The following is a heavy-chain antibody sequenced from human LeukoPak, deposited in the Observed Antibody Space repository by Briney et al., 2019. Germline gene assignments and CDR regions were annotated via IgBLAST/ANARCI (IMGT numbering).Heavy chain of an antibody. D-gene: IGHD3-22*01. Sequence: GGSLRLSCAASGFTFSSYAMSWVRQAPGKGLEWVSAISGSGGSTYYADSVKGRFTISRDNSKNTLYLQMNSLRAEDTAVYYCAKDCLAVVTLRPDAFDIWGQGTMVTVSS. CDR1: GFTFSSYA. J-gene: IGHJ3*02. CDR2: ISGSGGST. CDR3: AKDCLAVVTLRPDAFDI. V-gene: IGHV3-23*01.